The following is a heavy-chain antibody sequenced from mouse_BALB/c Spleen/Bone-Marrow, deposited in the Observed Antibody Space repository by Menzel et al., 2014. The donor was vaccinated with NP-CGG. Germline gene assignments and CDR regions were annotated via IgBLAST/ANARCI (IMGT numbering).Heavy chain of an antibody. CDR2: INPSNGRT. Sequence: QVQLQQSGAELVKPGASVKLSCKASGYTFTSYWIHWVKLRPGHGLEWIGEINPSNGRTNYTEKLKNKATLTVDKSSSTDYIQLRSMTSEDSAVYYCARYDGPAWFAYWGQGTLVTVS. CDR3: ARYDGPAWFAY. CDR1: GYTFTSYW. D-gene: IGHD2-3*01. J-gene: IGHJ3*01. V-gene: IGHV1S81*02.